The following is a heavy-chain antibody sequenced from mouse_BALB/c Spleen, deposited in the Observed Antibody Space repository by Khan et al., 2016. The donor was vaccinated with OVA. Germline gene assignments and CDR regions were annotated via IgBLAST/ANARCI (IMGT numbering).Heavy chain of an antibody. CDR1: GYTFTDFT. Sequence: QVQLQQSGAELVRPGVSVKISCKGSGYTFTDFTMHWVKQSHAMSLEWIGVISTYYGDADYSQKFKGKATMTVDKSSNTAYMDLARLTSADSAIYSWARGGGGDRFLYWGQGTLVTVSA. CDR3: ARGGGGDRFLY. V-gene: IGHV1S137*01. D-gene: IGHD3-2*01. CDR2: ISTYYGDA. J-gene: IGHJ3*01.